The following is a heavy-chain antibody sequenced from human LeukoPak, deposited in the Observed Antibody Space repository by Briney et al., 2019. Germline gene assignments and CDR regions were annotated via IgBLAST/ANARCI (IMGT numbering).Heavy chain of an antibody. CDR2: ISYDGTKT. Sequence: PAGSLRLSCAPSGFTFSSSNMHWVRQSPGKGLEWLALISYDGTKTYYAESVKGRFTVSRDNSKNTLFLQMNSLSAEDTAIYYCEREWFGESNWGQGARVTVSS. J-gene: IGHJ4*02. D-gene: IGHD3-10*01. CDR1: GFTFSSSN. V-gene: IGHV3-30*04. CDR3: EREWFGESN.